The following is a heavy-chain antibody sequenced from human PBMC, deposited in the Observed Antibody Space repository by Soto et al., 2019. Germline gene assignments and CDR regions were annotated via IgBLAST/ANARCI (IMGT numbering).Heavy chain of an antibody. D-gene: IGHD3-16*01. CDR3: AKLTDCGLCGMHV. Sequence: EVQLLESGGGLVQPGGSLRLSCAASGFTFSSYAMSWVRQAPGKGLEWVSAISGSGGSTYYADSVKGRFTISTDNSNNTLYLQMNSLRAEDTAVYYCAKLTDCGLCGMHVWGQGTTVTVSS. J-gene: IGHJ6*02. CDR1: GFTFSSYA. V-gene: IGHV3-23*01. CDR2: ISGSGGST.